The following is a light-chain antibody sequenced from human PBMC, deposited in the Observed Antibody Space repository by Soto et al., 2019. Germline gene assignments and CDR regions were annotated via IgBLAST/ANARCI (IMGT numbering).Light chain of an antibody. CDR3: HQYNSYPWT. J-gene: IGKJ1*01. Sequence: DIQMSQSPSTLSASVGDRVTITCRASQSISDWLAWYQQNPGKAPKVLIYKGSFLENGVPSRFSRSGSGTEFTLTIDSLQPDDFATYYCHQYNSYPWTFGQGTKVEIK. CDR2: KGS. V-gene: IGKV1-5*03. CDR1: QSISDW.